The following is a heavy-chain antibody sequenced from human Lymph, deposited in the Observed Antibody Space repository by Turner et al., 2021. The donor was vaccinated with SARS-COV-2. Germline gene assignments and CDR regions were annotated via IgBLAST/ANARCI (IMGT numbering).Heavy chain of an antibody. CDR2: INLNSGGT. CDR3: AREGVTVSGYYYGMDV. D-gene: IGHD4-17*01. Sequence: QVQLVQSGAEVKKPGAAVKVSCRDSGSTFTAYYMHWVRQAPGQGLEWIGWINLNSGGTNYAQKFQGRVTMTRDTSISTAYMELSRLTSDDTAVYYCAREGVTVSGYYYGMDVWGQGTTVTVSS. CDR1: GSTFTAYY. J-gene: IGHJ6*02. V-gene: IGHV1-2*02.